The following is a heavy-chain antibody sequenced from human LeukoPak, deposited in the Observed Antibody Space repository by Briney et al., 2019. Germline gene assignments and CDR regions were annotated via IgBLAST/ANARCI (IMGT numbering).Heavy chain of an antibody. D-gene: IGHD1-14*01. J-gene: IGHJ5*02. CDR3: ANKPAGFDP. CDR1: GFTFNNYA. CDR2: ISGGGST. Sequence: GGSLRLSCAASGFTFNNYAMTWVRQAPGKGLEWVSAISGGGSTYNADSVKGRFTISRDNSKNTLYLQMNSLRAEDTAVYYCANKPAGFDPWGQGTLVTVSS. V-gene: IGHV3-23*01.